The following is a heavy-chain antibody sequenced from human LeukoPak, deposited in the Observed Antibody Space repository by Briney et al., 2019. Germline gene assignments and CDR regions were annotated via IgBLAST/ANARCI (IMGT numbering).Heavy chain of an antibody. CDR1: GGSISSGGYY. CDR3: ARVPDVTDVLHI. D-gene: IGHD2-21*02. J-gene: IGHJ3*02. V-gene: IGHV4-31*03. CDR2: IYYTGST. Sequence: SETLSLTCTVSGGSISSGGYYWSWIRQPPGKGLKWIAYIYYTGSTYYNPSLKSRLTISVDTSKNHFSLRLSSLTPGDTAVYDRARVPDVTDVLHIWGQGPIVPVSS.